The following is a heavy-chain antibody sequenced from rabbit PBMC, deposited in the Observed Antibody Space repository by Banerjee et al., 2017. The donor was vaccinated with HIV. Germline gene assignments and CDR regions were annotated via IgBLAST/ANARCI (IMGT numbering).Heavy chain of an antibody. J-gene: IGHJ4*01. CDR1: GFSFSGNYY. V-gene: IGHV1S40*01. CDR3: ARGGAGATTGVFNL. Sequence: GGDLVKPGASLTLTCTASGFSFSGNYYMCWVRQAPGKGLEWIACIYGGSSGSTYYASWAKGRFTISKTSSTTVTLQMTSLTAADTATYFCARGGAGATTGVFNLWGPGTLVTVS. CDR2: IYGGSSGST. D-gene: IGHD3-1*01.